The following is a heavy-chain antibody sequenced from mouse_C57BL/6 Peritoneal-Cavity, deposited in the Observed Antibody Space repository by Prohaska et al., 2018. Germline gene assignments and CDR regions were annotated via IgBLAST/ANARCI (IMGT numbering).Heavy chain of an antibody. D-gene: IGHD4-1*01. J-gene: IGHJ2*01. CDR1: GIDFSRHW. CDR3: ARELGEYFDY. CDR2: IKPDSSTI. Sequence: EVKLLQSGGGLVQPGGSLQLSCAASGIDFSRHWMRWVRRAPGKGLEWIGEIKPDSSTINYAPSLNDKFIISRDNAKNTLYLQMSKVRSEDTALYYCARELGEYFDYWGQGTTLTVSS. V-gene: IGHV4-1*01.